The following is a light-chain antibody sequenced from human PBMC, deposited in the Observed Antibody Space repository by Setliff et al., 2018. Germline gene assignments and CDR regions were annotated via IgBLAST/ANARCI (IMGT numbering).Light chain of an antibody. J-gene: IGLJ1*01. Sequence: QSALTQPASATGSPGQSITISCTGTSSDVGGYNSVAWYQQHPGKAPKVLIYDVSKRPSGASNRFSGSKSGNTASLTISGLQAGDEADYYCSSFTNTITYVFGTGTKV. CDR3: SSFTNTITYV. CDR2: DVS. CDR1: SSDVGGYNS. V-gene: IGLV2-14*01.